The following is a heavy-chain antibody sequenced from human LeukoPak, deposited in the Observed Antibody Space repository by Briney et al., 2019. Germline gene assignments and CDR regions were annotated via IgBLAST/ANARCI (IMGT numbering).Heavy chain of an antibody. J-gene: IGHJ4*02. CDR1: GASIGGSHFH. V-gene: IGHV4-39*01. CDR3: ARLGSYFDF. CDR2: IFSGST. Sequence: SETLSLTCTVSGASIGGSHFHWGWIRQPPGKGLEWIGSIFSGSTYYNPSLKSRVTISVDTSKNQFSLKLTSVTAADTAVYYCARLGSYFDFWGQGTQVTVSS.